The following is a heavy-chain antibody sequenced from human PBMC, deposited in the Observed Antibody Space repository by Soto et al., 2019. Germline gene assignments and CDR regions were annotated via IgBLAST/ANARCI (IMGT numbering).Heavy chain of an antibody. CDR3: ARVSAAAGTFDY. D-gene: IGHD6-13*01. CDR1: GFTVSSNY. CDR2: IYSGGST. J-gene: IGHJ4*02. Sequence: EVQLVESGGGLVQPGGSLRLSCAASGFTVSSNYMSWVRQAPGTGLEWVSVIYSGGSTYYAESVKGRFTISRDNSKNTLYIPMTCLRAEDTAVYYCARVSAAAGTFDYWGQGTVVTLSS. V-gene: IGHV3-66*01.